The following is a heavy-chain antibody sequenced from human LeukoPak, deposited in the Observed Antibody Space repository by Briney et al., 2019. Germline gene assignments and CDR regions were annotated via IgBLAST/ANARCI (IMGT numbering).Heavy chain of an antibody. CDR3: AKDLSFSYDI. V-gene: IGHV3-30*02. Sequence: GGSLRLSCIVSGSTINTFGFHWFRQAPGKGPEWLAFIGHDGNYKHYGDSVRGRFTISRDNSKNTVYLEMDSLRADDTALYRCAKDLSFSYDIWGQGTKVTVSS. D-gene: IGHD2/OR15-2a*01. CDR1: GSTINTFG. CDR2: IGHDGNYK. J-gene: IGHJ3*02.